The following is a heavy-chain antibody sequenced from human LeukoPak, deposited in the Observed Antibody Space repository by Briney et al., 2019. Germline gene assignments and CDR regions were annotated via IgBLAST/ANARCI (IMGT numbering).Heavy chain of an antibody. V-gene: IGHV3-30*04. CDR3: ARDLGGYSYGYGFDY. CDR2: ISYDGSKK. Sequence: GGSLRLSCAASGFTFGSYTMHWVRQAPGKGLEWVALISYDGSKKFYADSVKGRFTISRDNSKNTLYVQMNSLRVEDTAVYYCARDLGGYSYGYGFDYWGQGTLVTVSS. CDR1: GFTFGSYT. J-gene: IGHJ4*02. D-gene: IGHD5-18*01.